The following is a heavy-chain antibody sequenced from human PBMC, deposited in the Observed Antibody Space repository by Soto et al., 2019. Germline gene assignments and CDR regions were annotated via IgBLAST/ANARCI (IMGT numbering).Heavy chain of an antibody. V-gene: IGHV3-33*01. Sequence: PGGSLRLSCAASGFTFSSYGMHWVRQAPGKGLEWVAVIWYDGSNKYYADSVKGRFTISRDNSKNTLYLQMNSLRAEDTAVYYCARDGMVRGVIIYYYGMDVWGQGTTVTVS. CDR1: GFTFSSYG. D-gene: IGHD3-10*01. CDR2: IWYDGSNK. CDR3: ARDGMVRGVIIYYYGMDV. J-gene: IGHJ6*02.